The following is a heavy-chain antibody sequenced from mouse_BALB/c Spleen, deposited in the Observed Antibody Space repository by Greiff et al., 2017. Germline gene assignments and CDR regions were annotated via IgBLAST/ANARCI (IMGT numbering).Heavy chain of an antibody. V-gene: IGHV5-6-3*01. CDR2: INSNGGST. Sequence: EVQLVESGGGLVQPGGSLKLSCAASGFTFSSYGMSWVRQTPDKRLELVATINSNGGSTYYPDSVKGRFTISRDNAKNTLYLQMSSLKSEDTAMYYCAREDYCIPFAYWGQGTLVTVSA. J-gene: IGHJ3*01. D-gene: IGHD1-1*01. CDR1: GFTFSSYG. CDR3: AREDYCIPFAY.